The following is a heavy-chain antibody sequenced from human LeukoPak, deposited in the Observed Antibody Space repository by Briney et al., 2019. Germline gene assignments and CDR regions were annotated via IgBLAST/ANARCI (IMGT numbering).Heavy chain of an antibody. CDR2: INHSGST. CDR1: GGSFSGYY. CDR3: ARARRYNWNYGATPGFDP. V-gene: IGHV4-34*01. J-gene: IGHJ5*02. D-gene: IGHD1-7*01. Sequence: SETLSLTCAVYGGSFSGYYWSWIRQPPGEGLEWIGEINHSGSTNYNPSLKSRVTISVDTSKNQFSLKLSSVTAADTAVYYCARARRYNWNYGATPGFDPWGQGTLVTVSS.